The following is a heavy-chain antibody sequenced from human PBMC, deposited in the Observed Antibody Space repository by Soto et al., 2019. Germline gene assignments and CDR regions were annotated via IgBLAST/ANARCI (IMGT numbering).Heavy chain of an antibody. D-gene: IGHD3-16*01. CDR3: ARAVAPYLGTWFDP. V-gene: IGHV1-18*01. CDR1: GYSFSNFG. Sequence: ASVKVSCKASGYSFSNFGFTWVRQAPGQGLEWMGWISAYKGNTDLAQKFQGRVTMTTDTSTSTAYMELWYLTSDDTAVYYCARAVAPYLGTWFDPWGQGTLVTVSS. J-gene: IGHJ5*02. CDR2: ISAYKGNT.